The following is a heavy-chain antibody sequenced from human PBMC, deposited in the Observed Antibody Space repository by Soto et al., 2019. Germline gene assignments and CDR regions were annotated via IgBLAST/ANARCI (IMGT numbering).Heavy chain of an antibody. CDR3: ARTDHVFRYFDWFPRYFYY. D-gene: IGHD3-9*01. CDR2: ISAYNGNT. Sequence: VASVKVSCKASGYTFTSYGISWVRQAPGQGLEWMGWISAYNGNTNYAQKLQGRVTMTTDTSTSTAYMELRSLRSDDTAVYYCARTDHVFRYFDWFPRYFYYWGQGTLVPVSS. J-gene: IGHJ4*02. CDR1: GYTFTSYG. V-gene: IGHV1-18*01.